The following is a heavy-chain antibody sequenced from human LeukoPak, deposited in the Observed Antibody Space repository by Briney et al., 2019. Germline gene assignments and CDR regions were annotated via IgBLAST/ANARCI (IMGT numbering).Heavy chain of an antibody. CDR2: IYYSGST. CDR3: ARDRGYDNLTGYYKHYYFDL. D-gene: IGHD3-9*01. J-gene: IGHJ2*01. Sequence: SETLSLTCAVYGGSFSGYYWSWIRQPPGKGLEWIGYIYYSGSTNYNPSLKSRVTISVDTSKNQFSLKLSSVTAADTAVYYCARDRGYDNLTGYYKHYYFDLWGRGTLVSVSS. V-gene: IGHV4-59*01. CDR1: GGSFSGYY.